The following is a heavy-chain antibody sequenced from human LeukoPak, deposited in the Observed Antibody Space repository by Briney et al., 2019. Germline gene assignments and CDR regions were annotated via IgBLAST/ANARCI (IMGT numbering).Heavy chain of an antibody. CDR1: GYTFTSYG. CDR3: ARADIVVVVAADYYFDY. D-gene: IGHD2-15*01. J-gene: IGHJ4*02. Sequence: EASVKVSCKASGYTFTSYGISWGRQAPGQGLEWMVWISAYNGNTNYAQKLQGRVTMTTDTSTSTAYMELRSLRSDDTAVYYCARADIVVVVAADYYFDYWGQGTLVTVSS. V-gene: IGHV1-18*01. CDR2: ISAYNGNT.